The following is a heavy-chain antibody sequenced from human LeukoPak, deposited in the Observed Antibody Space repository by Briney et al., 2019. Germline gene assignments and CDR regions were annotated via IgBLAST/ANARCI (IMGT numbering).Heavy chain of an antibody. Sequence: GGSLRLSCAASGFTFSSYSMNWVRQAPGKGLEWVSYISSRSSTIYYADSVKGRFTISRDNAKDTLYLQINTLRAEDTAVYYCARGITGMYYYDPWGQGTLVTVSS. J-gene: IGHJ5*02. V-gene: IGHV3-48*04. CDR3: ARGITGMYYYDP. CDR2: ISSRSSTI. CDR1: GFTFSSYS. D-gene: IGHD3-10*01.